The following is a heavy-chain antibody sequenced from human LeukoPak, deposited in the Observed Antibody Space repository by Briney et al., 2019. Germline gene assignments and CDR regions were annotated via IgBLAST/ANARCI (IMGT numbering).Heavy chain of an antibody. Sequence: SVKVSCKASGGTFSSYAISWVRQAPGQGLEWMGGIIPIFGTANYAQKFQGRVTITADESTSTAYMELSSLRSEDTAVYYCARTISGTSAWFDPWGQGTLVTVSS. CDR2: IIPIFGTA. J-gene: IGHJ5*02. D-gene: IGHD5-12*01. V-gene: IGHV1-69*13. CDR1: GGTFSSYA. CDR3: ARTISGTSAWFDP.